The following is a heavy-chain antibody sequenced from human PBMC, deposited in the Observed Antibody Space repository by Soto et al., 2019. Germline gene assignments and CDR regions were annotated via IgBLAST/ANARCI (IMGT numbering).Heavy chain of an antibody. CDR1: GFSVSGGS. CDR3: AKDQAMIVVVTRARWYYFDY. D-gene: IGHD3-22*01. V-gene: IGHV3-53*01. CDR2: MHRGGST. Sequence: PGGSLRLSCVVSGFSVSGGSIFWVRPATGKGLEWVSLMHRGGSTDNADSVKGRFTTSRDKSKNTLYLRMNGLRVEDTAVYYCAKDQAMIVVVTRARWYYFDYWGQGTLVTVSS. J-gene: IGHJ4*02.